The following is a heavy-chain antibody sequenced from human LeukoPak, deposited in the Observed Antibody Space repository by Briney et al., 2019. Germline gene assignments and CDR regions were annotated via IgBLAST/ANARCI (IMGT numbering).Heavy chain of an antibody. Sequence: SETLSLTCSVSGDSISYFYWSWIRQAAGKGLEWIGRISGSGSTDYNASLKSRVTISVDTSKNQLSLKVISVTAADTAVYYCSRYGSGRYFDYWGQGTLVTVSS. CDR1: GDSISYFY. D-gene: IGHD3-10*01. CDR2: ISGSGST. CDR3: SRYGSGRYFDY. V-gene: IGHV4-4*07. J-gene: IGHJ4*02.